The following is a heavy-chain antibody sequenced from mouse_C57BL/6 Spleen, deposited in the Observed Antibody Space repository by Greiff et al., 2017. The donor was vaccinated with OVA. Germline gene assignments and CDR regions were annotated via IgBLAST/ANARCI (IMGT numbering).Heavy chain of an antibody. D-gene: IGHD2-3*01. V-gene: IGHV5-15*01. CDR3: ARLGDDGYYRFAY. Sequence: EVMLVESGGGLVQPGGSLKLSCAASGFTFSDYGMAWVRQAPRKGPEWVAFISNLAYSIYYADTVTGRFTISRENAKNTLYLEMSSLRSEDTAMYYCARLGDDGYYRFAYWGQGTLVTVSA. CDR2: ISNLAYSI. CDR1: GFTFSDYG. J-gene: IGHJ3*01.